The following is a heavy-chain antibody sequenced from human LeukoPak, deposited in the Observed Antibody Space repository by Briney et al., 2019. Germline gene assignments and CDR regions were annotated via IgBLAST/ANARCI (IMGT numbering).Heavy chain of an antibody. D-gene: IGHD6-13*01. Sequence: SETLSLTCAVYGGSFSGYYWSWIRQPPGKGREWIGEINHSGSTNYNPSLKSRVTISVDTSKNQFSLKLSSVTAADTAVYYCARRGRTYSSSWYFGYYFDYWGQGTLVTVSS. CDR3: ARRGRTYSSSWYFGYYFDY. CDR1: GGSFSGYY. J-gene: IGHJ4*02. CDR2: INHSGST. V-gene: IGHV4-34*01.